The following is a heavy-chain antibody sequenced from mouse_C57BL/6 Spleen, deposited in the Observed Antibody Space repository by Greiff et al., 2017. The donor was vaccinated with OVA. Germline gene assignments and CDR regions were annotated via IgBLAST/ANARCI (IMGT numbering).Heavy chain of an antibody. V-gene: IGHV1-82*01. CDR3: ARGGTVGYFDV. CDR1: GYAFSSSW. D-gene: IGHD1-1*01. J-gene: IGHJ1*03. CDR2: IYPGDGDT. Sequence: VQRVESGPELVKPGASVKISCKASGYAFSSSWMNWVKQRPGKGLEWIGRIYPGDGDTNYNGKFKGKATLTADKSSSTAYMQLSSLTSEDSAVYFCARGGTVGYFDVWGTGTTVTVSS.